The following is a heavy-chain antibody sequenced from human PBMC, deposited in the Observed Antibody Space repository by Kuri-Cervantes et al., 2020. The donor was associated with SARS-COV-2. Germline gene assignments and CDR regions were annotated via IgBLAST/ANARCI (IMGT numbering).Heavy chain of an antibody. CDR2: INSDGSST. J-gene: IGHJ4*02. D-gene: IGHD4-17*01. V-gene: IGHV3-74*01. Sequence: GGSLRLSCAASGFTFNIYWMSWVRQAPGKGLVWVSRINSDGSSTSYADSVKGRFIISRDNAKSSLYLQMNSLRAEDTAVYYCARGSYGDDVGSSLDFWGQGTLVTVSS. CDR1: GFTFNIYW. CDR3: ARGSYGDDVGSSLDF.